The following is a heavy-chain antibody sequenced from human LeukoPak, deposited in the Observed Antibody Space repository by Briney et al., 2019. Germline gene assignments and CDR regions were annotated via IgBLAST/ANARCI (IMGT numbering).Heavy chain of an antibody. CDR1: GYTFTNYY. CDR2: IKPGGDST. CDR3: ARVRDGYNDAYDV. D-gene: IGHD5-24*01. Sequence: ASVKVSCKASGYTFTNYYIHWVRQAPGQGHEWMGVIKPGGDSTRSARIFQGRVYMTSDTFTSTVYMELSGLGSDDTAVYYCARVRDGYNDAYDVWGQGTMVTVPS. V-gene: IGHV1-46*01. J-gene: IGHJ3*01.